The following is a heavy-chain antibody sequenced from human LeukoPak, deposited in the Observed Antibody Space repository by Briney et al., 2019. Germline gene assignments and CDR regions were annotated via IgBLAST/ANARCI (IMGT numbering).Heavy chain of an antibody. Sequence: PGGSLRLSCAASGFTFSSYAMSWVRQAPGKGLEWVSAITGTGSSTYYADSVKGRFTISRDNSKNTLYLQMNSLRAEDTAVYYCAREGYSYGYDAFDIWGQGTMVTVSS. CDR1: GFTFSSYA. CDR2: ITGTGSST. CDR3: AREGYSYGYDAFDI. J-gene: IGHJ3*02. V-gene: IGHV3-23*01. D-gene: IGHD5-18*01.